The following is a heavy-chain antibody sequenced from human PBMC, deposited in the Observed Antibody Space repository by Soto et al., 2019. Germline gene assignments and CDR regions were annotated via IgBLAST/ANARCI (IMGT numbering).Heavy chain of an antibody. CDR2: ISAYNGNT. CDR1: GYTFTSYG. V-gene: IGHV1-18*01. J-gene: IGHJ4*02. CDR3: GSYYYGSGSFDY. D-gene: IGHD3-10*01. Sequence: ASVKVSCKASGYTFTSYGISWVRQAPGQGLEWMGWISAYNGNTNYAQKLQGRVTMTTDTSTSTAYMELRSLRSDDTAVYYCGSYYYGSGSFDYWGQGTLVTVSS.